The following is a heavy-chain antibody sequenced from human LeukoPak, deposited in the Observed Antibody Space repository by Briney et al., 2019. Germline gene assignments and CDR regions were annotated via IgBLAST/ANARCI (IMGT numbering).Heavy chain of an antibody. V-gene: IGHV1-58*01. CDR1: CWTFSNSV. CDR2: IVVGSGNT. Sequence: GTSVKVSCKASCWTFSNSVVQWVRQARGQRLEWIGWIVVGSGNTNYAQRVQERVTITRDMSTSTAYMELSSLGSEDTAVYYCAVDVIYESDWGQGTLVTV. D-gene: IGHD2/OR15-2a*01. J-gene: IGHJ4*02. CDR3: AVDVIYESD.